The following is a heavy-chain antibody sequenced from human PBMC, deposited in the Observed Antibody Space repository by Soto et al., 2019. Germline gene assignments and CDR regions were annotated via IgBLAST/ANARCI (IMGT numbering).Heavy chain of an antibody. J-gene: IGHJ4*02. CDR2: IVVGSGNT. Sequence: QMQLVQSGPEVKKPGTSVKVSCTASGFTFTNSAVQWGRQARGQRLEWIGWIVVGSGNTNYAQKFQERVTITRDMSTSTAYMDLSSLRSEDTAVYYCASGTSVGPTEYWGQGTLVTVSS. CDR3: ASGTSVGPTEY. CDR1: GFTFTNSA. D-gene: IGHD1-26*01. V-gene: IGHV1-58*01.